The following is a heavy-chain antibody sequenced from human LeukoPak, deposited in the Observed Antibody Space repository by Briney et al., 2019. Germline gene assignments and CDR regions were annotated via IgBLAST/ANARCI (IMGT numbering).Heavy chain of an antibody. Sequence: SETLSLTCTVSGGSISSYYWSWIRQPPGKGLEWIGYIYYSGSTNYNPSLKSRVTISVDTSQNQFSLKLSSVTAADTAVYYCARDYFVGDCFFDYWGQGTLVTVSS. D-gene: IGHD2-21*02. V-gene: IGHV4-59*01. J-gene: IGHJ4*02. CDR2: IYYSGST. CDR1: GGSISSYY. CDR3: ARDYFVGDCFFDY.